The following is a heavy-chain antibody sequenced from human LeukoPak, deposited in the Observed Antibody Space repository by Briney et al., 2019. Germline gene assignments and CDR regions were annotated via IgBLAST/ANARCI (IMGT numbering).Heavy chain of an antibody. CDR3: ARVGDVDTAMVLGYYYYYYMDV. CDR1: GFTFSSYS. V-gene: IGHV3-21*01. Sequence: PGGSLRLSCAASGFTFSSYSMNWVRQAPGKGLEWVSSISSSSSYIYYADSVKGRFTISRDNAKNSLYLQMNSLRAEDTAVYYCARVGDVDTAMVLGYYYYYYMDVWGKGTTVTISS. J-gene: IGHJ6*03. D-gene: IGHD5-18*01. CDR2: ISSSSSYI.